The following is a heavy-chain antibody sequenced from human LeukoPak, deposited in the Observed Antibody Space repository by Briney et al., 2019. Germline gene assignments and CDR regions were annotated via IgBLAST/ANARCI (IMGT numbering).Heavy chain of an antibody. J-gene: IGHJ4*02. CDR2: IIPIFGTA. V-gene: IGHV1-69*01. Sequence: GSSVKVSCKASGGTFSSYAISWVRQAPGQGLEWMGGIIPIFGTANYAQKFQGRVTITADESTSTAYMELSSLRSEDTAVYYCASRSALYNNRQILFDYWGQGTLVTVSS. CDR1: GGTFSSYA. CDR3: ASRSALYNNRQILFDY. D-gene: IGHD1-14*01.